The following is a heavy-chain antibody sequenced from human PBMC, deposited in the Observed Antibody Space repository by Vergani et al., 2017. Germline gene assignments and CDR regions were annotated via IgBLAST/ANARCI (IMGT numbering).Heavy chain of an antibody. J-gene: IGHJ4*02. Sequence: QVQLVQSGSELKKTGASVKVSCKASGYTFTRYAMNWVRQAPGQGLEWMGWINTISGNPTYAQGFTGRFVFSLDTSVSTAYLQISSLQAADTAVYYCATKNGGNDETMGYWGQGILVTVSS. D-gene: IGHD4-23*01. CDR3: ATKNGGNDETMGY. CDR2: INTISGNP. V-gene: IGHV7-4-1*02. CDR1: GYTFTRYA.